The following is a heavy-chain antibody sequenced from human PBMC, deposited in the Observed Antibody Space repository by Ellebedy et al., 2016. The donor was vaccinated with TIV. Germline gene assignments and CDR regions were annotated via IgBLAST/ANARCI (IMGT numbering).Heavy chain of an antibody. CDR1: GFSLSTSGMC. CDR2: IDWADDK. Sequence: SGPTLVKPTQTLTLTCSFSGFSLSTSGMCVSWIRQPPGKALEWLALIDWADDKYHSTSLKTRLTISKGTSKNQVVLTMTNMDPVDTATYYCTRTQGYSGSYLDYWGQGTLVTVSS. CDR3: TRTQGYSGSYLDY. V-gene: IGHV2-70*01. D-gene: IGHD1-26*01. J-gene: IGHJ4*02.